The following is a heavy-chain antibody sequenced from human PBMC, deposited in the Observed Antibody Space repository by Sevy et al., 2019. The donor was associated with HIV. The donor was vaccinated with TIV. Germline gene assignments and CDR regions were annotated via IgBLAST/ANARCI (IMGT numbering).Heavy chain of an antibody. CDR2: ISSSSSYI. D-gene: IGHD6-19*01. CDR1: GFTFSSYS. CDR3: ARASSGSTRPPFDY. J-gene: IGHJ4*02. Sequence: GGSLRLSCAASGFTFSSYSMNWVRQAPGKGLEWVSSISSSSSYIYYADSVKGRFTISRDNAKNSLYLQMNSLRAEDTAVYYCARASSGSTRPPFDYWGQRTLVTVSS. V-gene: IGHV3-21*01.